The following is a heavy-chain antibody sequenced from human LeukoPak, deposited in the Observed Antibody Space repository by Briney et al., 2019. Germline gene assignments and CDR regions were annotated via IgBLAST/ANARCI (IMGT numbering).Heavy chain of an antibody. CDR3: ARDAGGSYFGTHPNWFDP. CDR2: ISSDGGST. Sequence: GGSLRLSCAASGFTFNNYAMHWVRQAPGKGLEYLSSISSDGGSTYYADSVKDRFTISRDNSKNTLYLQMGSLRGEDMAVYYCARDAGGSYFGTHPNWFDPWGQGTLVTVSS. V-gene: IGHV3-64*02. D-gene: IGHD3-16*01. J-gene: IGHJ5*02. CDR1: GFTFNNYA.